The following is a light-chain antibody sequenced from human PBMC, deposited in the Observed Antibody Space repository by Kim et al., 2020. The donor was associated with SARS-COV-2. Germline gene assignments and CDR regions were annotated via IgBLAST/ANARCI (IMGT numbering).Light chain of an antibody. CDR1: QGISSY. CDR3: LQHDRYPLT. Sequence: ASGGDRVTITCRASQGISSYLAWFQQKPGKVPKRPIYAASSLQSGVPSRFSGSGSGIEFTLTISSLQPEDFATYYCLQHDRYPLTFGGGTKVDIK. J-gene: IGKJ4*01. V-gene: IGKV1-17*03. CDR2: AAS.